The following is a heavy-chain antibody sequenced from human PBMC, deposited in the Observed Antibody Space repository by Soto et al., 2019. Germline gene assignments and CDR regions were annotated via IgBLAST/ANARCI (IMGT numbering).Heavy chain of an antibody. J-gene: IGHJ6*02. D-gene: IGHD3-3*01. Sequence: ASVKVSCKASGYTFTGYYMHWVRQAPGQGLEWMGWINPNSGGTNYAQKFQGGVTMTRDTSISTAYMELSRLRSDDTAVYYCARDLGVYDSWSGSGMDVWGQGTTVTVSS. CDR1: GYTFTGYY. CDR2: INPNSGGT. CDR3: ARDLGVYDSWSGSGMDV. V-gene: IGHV1-2*02.